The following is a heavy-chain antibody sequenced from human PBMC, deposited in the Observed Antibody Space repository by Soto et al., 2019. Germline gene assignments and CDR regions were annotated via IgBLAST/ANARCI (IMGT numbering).Heavy chain of an antibody. V-gene: IGHV3-30-3*01. CDR2: ISYDGSNK. CDR1: GFTFSSYA. D-gene: IGHD3-22*01. J-gene: IGHJ3*02. CDR3: ARDLLVGDYYDSSGYYSAAFDI. Sequence: GSLRLSCAASGFTFSSYAMHWVRQAPGKGLEWVAVISYDGSNKYYADSVKGRFTISRDNSKNTLYLQMNSLRAEDTAVYYCARDLLVGDYYDSSGYYSAAFDIWGQGTMVTVSS.